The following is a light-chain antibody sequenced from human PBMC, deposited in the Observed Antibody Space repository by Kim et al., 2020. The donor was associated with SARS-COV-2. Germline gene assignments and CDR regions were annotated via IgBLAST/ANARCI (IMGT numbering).Light chain of an antibody. CDR2: DVT. J-gene: IGLJ1*01. Sequence: QSALTQPHSVSGSPGQSVAISCTGTSSDVGAYNSVSWYQQHPGKAPKFTIYDVTKRPSGVPDRFSGSKSGNTASLTISGLQAEDEADYYCCSYAGTSYVFGTGTKVTVL. CDR1: SSDVGAYNS. CDR3: CSYAGTSYV. V-gene: IGLV2-11*01.